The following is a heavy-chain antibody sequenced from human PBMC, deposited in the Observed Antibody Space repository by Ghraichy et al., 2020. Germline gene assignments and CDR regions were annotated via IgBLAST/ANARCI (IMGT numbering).Heavy chain of an antibody. CDR1: GFTFSSYA. Sequence: GESLNISCAASGFTFSSYAMSWVRQAPGKGLEWVSAISGSGGSTYYADSVKGRFTISRDNSKNTLYLQMNSLRAEDTAVYYCAKERGGYCSGGSCLFDYWGQGTLVTVSS. CDR3: AKERGGYCSGGSCLFDY. J-gene: IGHJ4*02. D-gene: IGHD2-15*01. V-gene: IGHV3-23*01. CDR2: ISGSGGST.